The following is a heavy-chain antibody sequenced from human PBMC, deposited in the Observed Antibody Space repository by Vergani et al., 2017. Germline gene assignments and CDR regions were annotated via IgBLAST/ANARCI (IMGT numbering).Heavy chain of an antibody. CDR3: VKDHPVFDE. CDR1: GVSVISTD. V-gene: IGHV3-30*02. CDR2: IQKDGIDK. J-gene: IGHJ4*02. Sequence: QVQLQESGPGLVKPSETLSLTCTVSGVSVISTDYHWGWIRQPPGKGLEWVAFIQKDGIDKFYADSVRGRFTISRDISKNTLYLEMNSLSAEDTALYHCVKDHPVFDEWGRGTLVSVS.